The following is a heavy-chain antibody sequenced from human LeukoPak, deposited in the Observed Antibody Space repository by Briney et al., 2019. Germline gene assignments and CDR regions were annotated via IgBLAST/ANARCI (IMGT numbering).Heavy chain of an antibody. CDR1: GFTFSSYW. CDR2: IKQDGSEK. D-gene: IGHD1-26*01. J-gene: IGHJ5*02. CDR3: AREGVGATKRSWFDP. V-gene: IGHV3-7*01. Sequence: PGGSLRLSCAASGFTFSSYWMSWVRQAPGKGLEWVANIKQDGSEKYYVDSVKGRFTISRDNAKNSLYLQMNSLRAEDTAVYYCAREGVGATKRSWFDPWGQGTLVTVSS.